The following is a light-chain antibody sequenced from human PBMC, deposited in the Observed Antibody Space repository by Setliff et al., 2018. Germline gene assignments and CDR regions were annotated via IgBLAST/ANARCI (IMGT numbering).Light chain of an antibody. CDR1: SSDVGGYDY. J-gene: IGLJ1*01. V-gene: IGLV2-14*03. Sequence: QSALTQPASVSGSPGQSITFSCTGSSSDVGGYDYVSWYQQHPGKAPKLLIYDVTNRPSGVSNRFSGSKSGNTASLTISGLQAEDEAEYFCSSYTVGSTLAVFGTGTKVTFL. CDR3: SSYTVGSTLAV. CDR2: DVT.